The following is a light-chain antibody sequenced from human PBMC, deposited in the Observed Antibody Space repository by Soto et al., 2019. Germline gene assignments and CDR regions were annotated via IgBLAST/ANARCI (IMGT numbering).Light chain of an antibody. CDR1: QSVVSSY. CDR3: QQYGSSPRT. J-gene: IGKJ1*01. CDR2: GTS. Sequence: EIVLTQSPGTLSLSPGERATLSCRASQSVVSSYLAWYQQKPGQAPRLLMFGTSNRATGIPDRFSGSGSGTDFTLTINSLAPEDFAGYYCQQYGSSPRTFGQGTKVEV. V-gene: IGKV3-20*01.